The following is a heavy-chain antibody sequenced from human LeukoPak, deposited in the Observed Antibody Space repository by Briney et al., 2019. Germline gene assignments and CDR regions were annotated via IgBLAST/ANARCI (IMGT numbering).Heavy chain of an antibody. D-gene: IGHD5-18*01. CDR2: ISSSSSYI. V-gene: IGHV3-21*01. J-gene: IGHJ4*02. Sequence: GGSLRLSCAASGFTFSSYWMSWVRQAPGKGLEWVSSISSSSSYIYYADSVKGRFTISRDNAKNSLYLQMNSLRAEDTAVYYCASKGGYSYGAAFDYWGQGTLVTVSS. CDR3: ASKGGYSYGAAFDY. CDR1: GFTFSSYW.